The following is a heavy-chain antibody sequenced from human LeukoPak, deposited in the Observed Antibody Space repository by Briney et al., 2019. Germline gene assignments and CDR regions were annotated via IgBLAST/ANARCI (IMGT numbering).Heavy chain of an antibody. D-gene: IGHD3-10*01. CDR3: ARSSYYYGADALDI. J-gene: IGHJ3*02. CDR1: GGSFSGYY. Sequence: SETLSLTCAVYGGSFSGYYWSWIRQPPGKGLEWIGEINHSGSTNYNPSLKSRVTISIDTSKNQFSLKLSSVTAADTAVYYCARSSYYYGADALDIWGQGTMVTVSS. CDR2: INHSGST. V-gene: IGHV4-34*01.